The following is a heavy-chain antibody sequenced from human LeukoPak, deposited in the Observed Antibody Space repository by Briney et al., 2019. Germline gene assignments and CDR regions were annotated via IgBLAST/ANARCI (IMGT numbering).Heavy chain of an antibody. Sequence: GGSLRLSCAASGFTFSSYSMNWVRQAPGKGLXXXXXXXXSSSYIYYADSVKGRFTISRDNAKNSLYLQMNSLRAEDTAVYYCARVDYDFWSGPSVGAFDIWGQGTMVTVSS. CDR1: GFTFSSYS. CDR2: XXXSSSYI. J-gene: IGHJ3*02. D-gene: IGHD3-3*01. CDR3: ARVDYDFWSGPSVGAFDI. V-gene: IGHV3-21*01.